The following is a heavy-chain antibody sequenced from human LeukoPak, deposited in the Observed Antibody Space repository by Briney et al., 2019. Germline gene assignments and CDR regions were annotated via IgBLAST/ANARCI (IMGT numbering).Heavy chain of an antibody. CDR3: AKDRVAGTSELDY. CDR2: ISGSGGST. Sequence: GGSLRLSCAASGFTLSSYAMSWVRQAPGKGLEWVSAISGSGGSTYYADSVKGRFTITRDNSKNTLYLQMNSLRAEDTAVYYCAKDRVAGTSELDYWGQGTLVTVSS. CDR1: GFTLSSYA. D-gene: IGHD6-19*01. J-gene: IGHJ4*02. V-gene: IGHV3-23*01.